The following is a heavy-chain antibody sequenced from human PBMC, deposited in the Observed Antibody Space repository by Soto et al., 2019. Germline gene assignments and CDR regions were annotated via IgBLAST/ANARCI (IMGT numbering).Heavy chain of an antibody. Sequence: GGSLRLSCAASGFTFSDYYMSWIRQAPGKGLEWVSYISSSGSTIYYADSVKGRFTISRDNAKNSLYLQMNSLRAEDTAVYYCARAPAVAYTYFDYWGQGTLVTVSS. CDR1: GFTFSDYY. D-gene: IGHD6-19*01. CDR3: ARAPAVAYTYFDY. CDR2: ISSSGSTI. J-gene: IGHJ4*02. V-gene: IGHV3-11*01.